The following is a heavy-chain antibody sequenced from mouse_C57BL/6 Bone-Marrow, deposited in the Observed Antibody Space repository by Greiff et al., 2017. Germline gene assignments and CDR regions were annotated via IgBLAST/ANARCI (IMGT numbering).Heavy chain of an antibody. D-gene: IGHD2-12*01. CDR2: IDPENGDP. CDR3: TFYDGWYFDV. Sequence: VQLQQSGAELVRPGASVKLSCTASGFNIKDDYMHWVKQRPEQGLEWIGWIDPENGDPEYASKFQGKATITADTSSNTAYLQLSSLTSEDTAVYYCTFYDGWYFDVWGTGTTVTVSS. V-gene: IGHV14-4*01. CDR1: GFNIKDDY. J-gene: IGHJ1*03.